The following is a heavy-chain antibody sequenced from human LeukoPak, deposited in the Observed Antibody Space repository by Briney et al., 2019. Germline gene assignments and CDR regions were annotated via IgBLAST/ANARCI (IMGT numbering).Heavy chain of an antibody. V-gene: IGHV3-23*01. J-gene: IGHJ3*02. Sequence: GGSLRLSCAASGFTFSSYAMSWVRQAPGKGLEWVSTISGSGGTTYYADSVKGRFTISRDNSKNTLHLQMNSLRAEDTAVYYCAKDRNYDFTVDAFDIWGQGTMVTVSS. CDR2: ISGSGGTT. D-gene: IGHD3-3*01. CDR1: GFTFSSYA. CDR3: AKDRNYDFTVDAFDI.